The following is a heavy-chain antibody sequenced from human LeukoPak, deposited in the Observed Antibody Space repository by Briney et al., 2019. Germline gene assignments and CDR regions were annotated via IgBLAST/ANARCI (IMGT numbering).Heavy chain of an antibody. V-gene: IGHV3-30*18. Sequence: GRSLRLSCAASGFTFSSYGMHWVRQAPGKGLEWVAVISYDGSNKYYADSVKGRFTISRDNPKNTLYLQMNSLRAEDTAVYYCAKDQWVTMVRGVILAFEIWGQGTMVTVSS. J-gene: IGHJ3*02. D-gene: IGHD3-10*01. CDR3: AKDQWVTMVRGVILAFEI. CDR1: GFTFSSYG. CDR2: ISYDGSNK.